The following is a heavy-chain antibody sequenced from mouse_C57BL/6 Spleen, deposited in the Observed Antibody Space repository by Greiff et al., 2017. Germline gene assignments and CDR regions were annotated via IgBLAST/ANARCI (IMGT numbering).Heavy chain of an antibody. CDR1: GFTFSSYG. D-gene: IGHD4-1*01. Sequence: EVKVVESGGDLVKPGGSLKLSCAASGFTFSSYGMSWVRQTPDKRLEWVATISSGGSYTYYPDSVKGRFTISRDNAKNTLYLQMSSLKSEDTAMYYCARQNWDDWYFDVWGTGTTVTVSS. CDR3: ARQNWDDWYFDV. V-gene: IGHV5-6*01. CDR2: ISSGGSYT. J-gene: IGHJ1*03.